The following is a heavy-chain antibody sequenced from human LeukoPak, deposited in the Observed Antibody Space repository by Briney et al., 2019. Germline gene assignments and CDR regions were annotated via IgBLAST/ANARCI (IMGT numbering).Heavy chain of an antibody. CDR2: ISWNSGSI. CDR3: AKDRRRDGYKYYFDY. D-gene: IGHD5-24*01. Sequence: GGSLRLSCAASGFTFDDYAMHWVRQAPGKGLEWVSGISWNSGSIGYADSVKGRFTISRDNSKNTLYLQMNSLRAEDTAVYYCAKDRRRDGYKYYFDYWGQGTLVTVSS. J-gene: IGHJ4*02. CDR1: GFTFDDYA. V-gene: IGHV3-9*01.